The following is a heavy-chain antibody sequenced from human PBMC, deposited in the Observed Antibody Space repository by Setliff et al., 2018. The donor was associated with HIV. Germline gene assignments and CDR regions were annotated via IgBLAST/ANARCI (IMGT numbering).Heavy chain of an antibody. V-gene: IGHV3-30*02. D-gene: IGHD2-15*01. Sequence: LSLSCAASGLTFSIYGMNCVRQAPGKGLGWVPFIRLDGINKYYVDSVKGRFTISRDNAKNSLYLQMNSLRAEDTAVYYCAKDGNWGQGTLVTVSS. CDR1: GLTFSIYG. CDR2: IRLDGINK. J-gene: IGHJ4*02. CDR3: AKDGN.